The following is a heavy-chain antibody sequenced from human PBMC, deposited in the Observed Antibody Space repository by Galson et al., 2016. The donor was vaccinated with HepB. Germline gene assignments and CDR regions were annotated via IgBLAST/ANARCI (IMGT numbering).Heavy chain of an antibody. D-gene: IGHD2/OR15-2a*01. CDR1: GGTFNSYT. Sequence: SVKVSCKASGGTFNSYTFSWVRQAPGQGLEWMGRVIPIVRTVKYARTFQDRITITADRSTNTSYMQLSGLRSEDTAVYFCARGNKKGDDAFDIWGPGTMLTVSS. CDR3: ARGNKKGDDAFDI. CDR2: VIPIVRTV. V-gene: IGHV1-69*08. J-gene: IGHJ3*02.